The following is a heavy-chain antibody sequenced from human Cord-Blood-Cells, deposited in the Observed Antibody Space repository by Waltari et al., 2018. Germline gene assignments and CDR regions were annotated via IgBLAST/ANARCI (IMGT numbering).Heavy chain of an antibody. CDR2: ISGSGGST. Sequence: EVQLLESGGGLVQPGGYLRLSCAGSGCTSGRDAMSGVRQAPGKGLEVVSAISGSGGSTYYADSVKGRFTISRDNSKNTLYLQMNSLRAEDTAVYYCAKEESDYWGQGTLVTVSS. J-gene: IGHJ4*02. D-gene: IGHD3-10*01. CDR1: GCTSGRDA. V-gene: IGHV3-23*01. CDR3: AKEESDY.